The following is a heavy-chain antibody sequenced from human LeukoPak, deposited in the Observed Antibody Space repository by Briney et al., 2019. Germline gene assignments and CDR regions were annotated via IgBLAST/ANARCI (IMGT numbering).Heavy chain of an antibody. V-gene: IGHV3-23*01. J-gene: IGHJ4*02. CDR1: GFTFSSYA. Sequence: GGSLRLSCAASGFTFSSYAMSWVRQAPGKGLEWVSAISGSGGSTYYADSVKGRFTISRDNSKTTLFLQMNSLRAEDTAVYYCARQLGYCDSGACYFDYWGQGTLVTVSS. CDR3: ARQLGYCDSGACYFDY. D-gene: IGHD3-22*01. CDR2: ISGSGGST.